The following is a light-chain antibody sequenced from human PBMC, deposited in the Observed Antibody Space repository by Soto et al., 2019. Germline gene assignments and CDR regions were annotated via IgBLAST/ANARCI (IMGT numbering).Light chain of an antibody. J-gene: IGLJ3*02. CDR3: QSYDSSLSGTWV. CDR2: GNS. V-gene: IGLV1-40*01. CDR1: SSNIGAGYD. Sequence: QSVLTQPPSVSGAPGQRVTISCTGSSSNIGAGYDVHWYQQLPGTAPKLLIYGNSNRPSGVPDRFSSSKSGTSASLAITGLQAEDEADYYCQSYDSSLSGTWVFGGGTKVTVL.